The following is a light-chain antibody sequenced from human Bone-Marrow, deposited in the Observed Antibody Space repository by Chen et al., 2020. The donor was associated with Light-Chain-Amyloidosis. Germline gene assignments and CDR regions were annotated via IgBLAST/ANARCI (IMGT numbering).Light chain of an antibody. CDR2: YDS. CDR3: QVWDRSSERPV. V-gene: IGLV3-21*02. CDR1: NLGSTC. J-gene: IGLJ3*02. Sequence: SYVLTQPSSVSVAPGQTATIACGGNNLGSTCVNWYQQTPGQAPLLVVYYDSNRPSGIPERLSGSNSGNTATLTISRVEAGDEADYYCQVWDRSSERPVFGGGTKLTVL.